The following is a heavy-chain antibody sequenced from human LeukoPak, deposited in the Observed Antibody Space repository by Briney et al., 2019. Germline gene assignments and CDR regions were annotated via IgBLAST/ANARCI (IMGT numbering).Heavy chain of an antibody. D-gene: IGHD3-10*01. CDR1: GGSFNGYY. CDR3: ARLGDSGGYFDY. CDR2: INHSGST. J-gene: IGHJ4*02. V-gene: IGHV4-34*01. Sequence: SETLSLTCAVYGGSFNGYYWSWIRQPPGKGLEWIGEINHSGSTNYNPSLKSRVTISVDTSKNQFSLQLSSVTAADTAVYYCARLGDSGGYFDYWGEGTLVTVSS.